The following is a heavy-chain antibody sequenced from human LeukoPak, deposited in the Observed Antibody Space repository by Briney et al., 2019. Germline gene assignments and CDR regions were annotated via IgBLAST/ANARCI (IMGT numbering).Heavy chain of an antibody. J-gene: IGHJ3*01. Sequence: PGGSLRLSCAASGFTFSIYAMSWVRQAPGKGLEWVSGISGSGGSTYYADSVKGRFTISRDNSNNTLYLQMNSLRAEDTAVYYCAKGPHDYGDYGALGWGQGTMVTVSS. CDR2: ISGSGGST. CDR1: GFTFSIYA. D-gene: IGHD4-17*01. CDR3: AKGPHDYGDYGALG. V-gene: IGHV3-23*01.